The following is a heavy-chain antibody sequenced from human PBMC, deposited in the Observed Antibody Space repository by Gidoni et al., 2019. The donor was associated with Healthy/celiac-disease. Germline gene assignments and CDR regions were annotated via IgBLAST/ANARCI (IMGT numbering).Heavy chain of an antibody. Sequence: QVQLQESGPGLVKPSETLSLTCTVSGGSISSYYWSWIRQPPGKGLEWIGYIYYSGSTNYNPSLKSRVTISVDTSKNQFSLKLSSVTAADTAVYYCARVVPGIAAAGTRGYYYYYMDVWGKGTTVTVSS. D-gene: IGHD6-13*01. CDR2: IYYSGST. V-gene: IGHV4-59*01. J-gene: IGHJ6*03. CDR1: GGSISSYY. CDR3: ARVVPGIAAAGTRGYYYYYMDV.